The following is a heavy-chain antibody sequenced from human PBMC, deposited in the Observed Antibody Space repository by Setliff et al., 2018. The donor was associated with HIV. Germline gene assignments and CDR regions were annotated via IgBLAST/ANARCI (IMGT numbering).Heavy chain of an antibody. CDR1: GTSFSDHY. J-gene: IGHJ5*02. V-gene: IGHV4-34*01. D-gene: IGHD3-10*01. CDR2: MNQSGTT. CDR3: VRRIDDSGSFPDKNWFDT. Sequence: PSETLSLTCSVYGTSFSDHYWSWVRQTPGKGLEWIGEMNQSGTTNYNPSLKSRVTMSIDTSERQFSLELTSVTAADTAVYYCVRRIDDSGSFPDKNWFDTWGQGSLVTVSS.